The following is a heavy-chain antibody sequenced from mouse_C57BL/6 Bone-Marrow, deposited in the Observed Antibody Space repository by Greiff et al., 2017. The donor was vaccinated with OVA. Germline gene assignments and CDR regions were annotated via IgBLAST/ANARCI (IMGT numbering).Heavy chain of an antibody. CDR3: TRKGIYYGNYDAMDY. V-gene: IGHV1-5*01. CDR1: GYTFTSYW. J-gene: IGHJ4*01. D-gene: IGHD2-1*01. Sequence: EVQLQESGTVLARPGASVKMSCKTSGYTFTSYWMHWVKQRPGQGLEWIGAIYPGNSDTSYNQKFKGKAKLTAVTSASTAYMELSSLTNEDSAVYYCTRKGIYYGNYDAMDYWGQGTSVTVSS. CDR2: IYPGNSDT.